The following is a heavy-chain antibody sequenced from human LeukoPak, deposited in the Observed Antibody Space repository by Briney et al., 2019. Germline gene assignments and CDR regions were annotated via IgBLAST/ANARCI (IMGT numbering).Heavy chain of an antibody. CDR2: ISSSGSSI. CDR3: TTDHGGPLTGFGELFDY. Sequence: GGSLRLSCAASGFTFSDEYMSWIRQAPGRGLEWVSYISSSGSSIFYADSVKGRFTISRDNAKNSLFLQMSSLRAEDTAVYYCTTDHGGPLTGFGELFDYWGQGTLVTVSS. CDR1: GFTFSDEY. J-gene: IGHJ4*02. V-gene: IGHV3-11*01. D-gene: IGHD3-10*01.